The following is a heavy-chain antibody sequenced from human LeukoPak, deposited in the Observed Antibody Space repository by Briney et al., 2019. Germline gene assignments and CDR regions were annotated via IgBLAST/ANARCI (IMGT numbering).Heavy chain of an antibody. D-gene: IGHD3-9*01. Sequence: GASVKVSCKASGGTFSSYAISWVRQAPGQGLEWMGGIIPIFGTANYAQKFQGRVTITADESTSTAYMELSSLRSEDTAVCYCAVTTPNYDILTGSPMYDYWGQGTLVTVSS. J-gene: IGHJ4*02. CDR2: IIPIFGTA. CDR3: AVTTPNYDILTGSPMYDY. V-gene: IGHV1-69*13. CDR1: GGTFSSYA.